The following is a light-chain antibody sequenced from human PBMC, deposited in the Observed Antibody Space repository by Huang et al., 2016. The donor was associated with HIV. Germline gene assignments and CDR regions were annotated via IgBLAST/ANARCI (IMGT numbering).Light chain of an antibody. CDR1: QNIKRY. CDR2: AGS. CDR3: QQTYDTPWT. J-gene: IGKJ1*01. Sequence: DIQMTQSPSSLSASVGDRVTITCRASQNIKRYLNWYQQKPGKAPKVLIYAGSILQSGVPSRFSGTESGTHFTLTINSLRPEDVATYYCQQTYDTPWTFGHGTKVEIK. V-gene: IGKV1-39*01.